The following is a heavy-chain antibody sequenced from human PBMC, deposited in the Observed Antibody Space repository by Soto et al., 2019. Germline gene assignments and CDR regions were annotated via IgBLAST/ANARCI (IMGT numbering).Heavy chain of an antibody. V-gene: IGHV4-39*01. D-gene: IGHD3-3*01. CDR3: ARGAHYDFWSGSSCFDY. Sequence: SETLSLTCTVSGGSISSTTYSWGWIRQPPGKGLEWIGSMYYSGTTYSNPSLQSRVTISVDTSKNQFSLKLSSVTAADTAVYYCARGAHYDFWSGSSCFDYWGQGTLVTVSS. J-gene: IGHJ4*02. CDR1: GGSISSTTYS. CDR2: MYYSGTT.